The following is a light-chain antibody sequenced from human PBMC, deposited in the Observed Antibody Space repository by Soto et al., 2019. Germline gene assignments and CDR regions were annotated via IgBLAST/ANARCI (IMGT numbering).Light chain of an antibody. Sequence: QSVLTQPASVSGSPGQSITISCTGTSSDVGDYNYVSWYQQHPGKAPKLMIYEVSNRPSGVSNRFSGSKSGNTASLTISGLQAEDEADYYCSSYTRSSTLYVFGPGTKLTVL. V-gene: IGLV2-14*01. CDR3: SSYTRSSTLYV. CDR2: EVS. CDR1: SSDVGDYNY. J-gene: IGLJ1*01.